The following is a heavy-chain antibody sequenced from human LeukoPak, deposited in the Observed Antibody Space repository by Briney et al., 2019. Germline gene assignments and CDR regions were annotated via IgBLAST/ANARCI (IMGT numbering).Heavy chain of an antibody. D-gene: IGHD3-10*01. J-gene: IGHJ4*02. V-gene: IGHV1-69*04. CDR2: ITPILGIA. CDR3: ARDPSQGYGSGTDY. CDR1: GGTFSSYA. Sequence: ASVKVSCKASGGTFSSYAISWVRQAPGQGLEWMGRITPILGIANYAQKFQGRVTITADKSTSTAYMELSSLRSEDTAVYYCARDPSQGYGSGTDYWGQGTLVTVSS.